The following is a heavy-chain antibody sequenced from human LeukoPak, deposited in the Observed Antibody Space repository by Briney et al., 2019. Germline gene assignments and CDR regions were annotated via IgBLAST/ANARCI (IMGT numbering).Heavy chain of an antibody. CDR2: ISYSGIT. Sequence: PSETLSLTCTVSGASVSTSFWSWIRQPPGKGLEWIGYISYSGITNYNPSLKSRVTTSVDTSKNQFSLKLSSVTAADTAVYYCARQRGPYNNLFDYWGQGTLVTVSS. V-gene: IGHV4-59*08. CDR1: GASVSTSF. D-gene: IGHD1-14*01. CDR3: ARQRGPYNNLFDY. J-gene: IGHJ4*02.